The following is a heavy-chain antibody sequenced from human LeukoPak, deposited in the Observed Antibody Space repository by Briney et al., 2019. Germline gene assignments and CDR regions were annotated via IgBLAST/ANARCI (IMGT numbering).Heavy chain of an antibody. CDR3: ARDAALSHYNSPATAVDY. CDR1: GFTFSTYG. V-gene: IGHV3-30*02. D-gene: IGHD1-14*01. CDR2: IRYDGANK. J-gene: IGHJ4*02. Sequence: GGSLRLSCVASGFTFSTYGMHWVRQAPGKGLEWVAFIRYDGANKYYAASVKGRFTISRDNSKSTLYLQMNSLRADDTAVFYCARDAALSHYNSPATAVDYWGQGTLVTVSS.